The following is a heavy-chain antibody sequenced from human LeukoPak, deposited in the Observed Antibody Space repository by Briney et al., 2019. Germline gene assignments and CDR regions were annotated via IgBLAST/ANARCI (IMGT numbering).Heavy chain of an antibody. V-gene: IGHV3-49*03. J-gene: IGHJ4*02. CDR3: SRTRHSRLQLASWDY. Sequence: PGGSLRLSCTRSGFTFGDYAMSWLRQAPGKGLEWVGFIRIEAQGGTTEYAASVKDRFTISRDDSKSIAYLQMNSLKTEDTAMYYCSRTRHSRLQLASWDYWGQGSQVTVSS. CDR1: GFTFGDYA. CDR2: IRIEAQGGTT. D-gene: IGHD5-24*01.